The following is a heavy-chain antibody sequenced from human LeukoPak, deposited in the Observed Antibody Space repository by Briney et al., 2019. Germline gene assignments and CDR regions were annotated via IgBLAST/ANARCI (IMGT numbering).Heavy chain of an antibody. CDR3: ARGHSRLAAAGTPPGY. CDR1: GYTFTSYD. Sequence: AASVKVSCKASGYTFTSYDINWVRQATGQGLEWMGWMNPNSGNTGYAQKFQGRVTMTRNTSISTAYMELSSLRSEDTAVYYCARGHSRLAAAGTPPGYWGQGTLVTVSS. J-gene: IGHJ4*02. CDR2: MNPNSGNT. V-gene: IGHV1-8*01. D-gene: IGHD6-13*01.